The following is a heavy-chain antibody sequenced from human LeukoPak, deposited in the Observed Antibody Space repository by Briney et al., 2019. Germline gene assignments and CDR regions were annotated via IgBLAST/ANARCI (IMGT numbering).Heavy chain of an antibody. CDR2: ISSSGSTI. D-gene: IGHD3-3*01. CDR3: ARAVEEWLDIRVHYFDY. J-gene: IGHJ4*02. Sequence: GGSLRLSCAASGFTFSSYEMNWVRQAPGKGLEWVSYISSSGSTIYYADSVKGRFTISRDNAKNSLYLQMNSLRAEDTAVYYCARAVEEWLDIRVHYFDYWGQGTLVTVSS. CDR1: GFTFSSYE. V-gene: IGHV3-48*03.